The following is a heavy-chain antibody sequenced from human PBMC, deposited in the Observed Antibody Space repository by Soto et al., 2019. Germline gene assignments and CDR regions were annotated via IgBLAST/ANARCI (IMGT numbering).Heavy chain of an antibody. CDR2: IRRSGDYT. D-gene: IGHD1-1*01. Sequence: EVQLVESGGGLVMPGGSVRLSCIASVFSFSTYSMNWVRQAPGKGLEWVSSIRRSGDYTYYADSLKGRFTISRDNAKSSLSLQMLSLRAEDTAGYYCARSTSLGGMDVWGQGTTVTVSS. J-gene: IGHJ6*02. V-gene: IGHV3-21*01. CDR3: ARSTSLGGMDV. CDR1: VFSFSTYS.